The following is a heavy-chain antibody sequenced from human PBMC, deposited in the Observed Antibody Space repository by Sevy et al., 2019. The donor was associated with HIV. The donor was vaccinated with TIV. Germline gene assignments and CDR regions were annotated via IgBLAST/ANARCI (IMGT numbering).Heavy chain of an antibody. CDR1: GFIFSKYA. Sequence: GGSLRLSCVASGFIFSKYAMNWVRQTPGKGLEWLSYITGSSDSIRYAGSVKGRFSISRDNAKNSLYLQMNSLRDEDTGVYYCASGGTDGWDFDHWGQGTLVTVSS. CDR2: ITGSSDSI. J-gene: IGHJ4*02. CDR3: ASGGTDGWDFDH. V-gene: IGHV3-48*02. D-gene: IGHD1-7*01.